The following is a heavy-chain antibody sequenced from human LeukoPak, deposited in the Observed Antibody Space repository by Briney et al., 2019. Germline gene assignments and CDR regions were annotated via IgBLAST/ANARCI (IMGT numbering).Heavy chain of an antibody. D-gene: IGHD4-11*01. J-gene: IGHJ3*02. CDR2: IKQDESEK. V-gene: IGHV3-7*01. CDR3: ARASVTVTTGHNAFDI. Sequence: GGSLRLSCAASGLTFGSYWMNWVRQAPGKGLERVANIKQDESEKYYVDSVKGRFTISRDNAKNSVYLQMNSLRAEDTAVYYCARASVTVTTGHNAFDIWGQGTMVTVSS. CDR1: GLTFGSYW.